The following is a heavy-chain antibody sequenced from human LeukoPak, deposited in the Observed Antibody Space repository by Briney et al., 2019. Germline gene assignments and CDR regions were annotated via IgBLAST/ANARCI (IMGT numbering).Heavy chain of an antibody. CDR2: ISSSSSYI. D-gene: IGHD2-2*01. J-gene: IGHJ4*02. CDR3: AREGPAAALVYFDY. Sequence: GGSLRLSCAASGFTFSSYSMNWVRQAPGKGLEWVSSISSSSSYIYYADSVKGRFTISRDNAKNSLYLQMNSLRAEDTAVYYCAREGPAAALVYFDYRGQGTLVTVSS. V-gene: IGHV3-21*01. CDR1: GFTFSSYS.